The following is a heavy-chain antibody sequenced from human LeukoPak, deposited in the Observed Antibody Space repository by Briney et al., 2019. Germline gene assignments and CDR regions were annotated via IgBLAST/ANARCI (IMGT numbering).Heavy chain of an antibody. J-gene: IGHJ3*02. CDR1: GDSVSSNSAA. Sequence: SQTLSLTCALSGDSVSSNSAAWNWIRQSPSRGLEWLGRTHYRSKWYNDYAVSVKSRVTINPDTSKNQFSLQLNSVPPEDTAVYYCAREVEGGKQNDAFDIGGQGTMVTVSA. V-gene: IGHV6-1*01. CDR2: THYRSKWYN. CDR3: AREVEGGKQNDAFDI. D-gene: IGHD3-16*01.